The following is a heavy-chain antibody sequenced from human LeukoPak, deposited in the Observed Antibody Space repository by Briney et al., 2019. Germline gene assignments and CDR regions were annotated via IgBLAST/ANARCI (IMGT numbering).Heavy chain of an antibody. CDR2: MNPNSGNT. CDR1: GYTFTSYD. J-gene: IGHJ6*02. Sequence: ASVKVSCTASGYTFTSYDINWVRQATGQGLEWMGWMNPNSGNTGYVQKFQGRVTMTRNTSISTAYLELSSLRSEDTAVYYCGRDEGSSSWYVYYYCGMDVWGQGTTVTVSS. V-gene: IGHV1-8*01. CDR3: GRDEGSSSWYVYYYCGMDV. D-gene: IGHD6-13*01.